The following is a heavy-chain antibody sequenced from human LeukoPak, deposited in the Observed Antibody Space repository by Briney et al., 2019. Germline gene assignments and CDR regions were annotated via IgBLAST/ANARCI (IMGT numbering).Heavy chain of an antibody. Sequence: SETLSLTCAVYGGSFSGYYWSWIRQPPGKGLEWIGYIYYSGSTNYNPSLKSRVTISVDTSKNQFSLKLSSVTAADTAVYYCARGHYGDYDDAFDIWGQGTMVTVSS. D-gene: IGHD4-17*01. CDR3: ARGHYGDYDDAFDI. J-gene: IGHJ3*02. V-gene: IGHV4-59*01. CDR2: IYYSGST. CDR1: GGSFSGYY.